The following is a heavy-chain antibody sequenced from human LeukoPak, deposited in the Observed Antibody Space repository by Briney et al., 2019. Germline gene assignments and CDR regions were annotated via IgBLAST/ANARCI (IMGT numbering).Heavy chain of an antibody. Sequence: SETLSLTCTVSGGSISSYYWSWIRQPPGKGLEWVANIYHTGSTNYNPSLSSRVTISIDTAKNQFSLKLTSVTAADTAVYYCARRGRNSSGWQDYLWGQGTLVTVSS. CDR1: GGSISSYY. J-gene: IGHJ4*02. CDR3: ARRGRNSSGWQDYL. V-gene: IGHV4-59*01. CDR2: IYHTGST. D-gene: IGHD6-25*01.